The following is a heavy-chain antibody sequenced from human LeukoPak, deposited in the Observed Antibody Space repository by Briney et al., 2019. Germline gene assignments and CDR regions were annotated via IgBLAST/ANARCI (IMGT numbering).Heavy chain of an antibody. CDR2: IIPFLGIA. CDR3: ARGSGPYYDSSSCGTLDY. CDR1: LGTLSHYP. V-gene: IGHV1-69*04. J-gene: IGHJ4*02. Sequence: SSVTVSFKSSLGTLSHYPISWLRQAPGKGLEWLGRIIPFLGIANYAQKFQVRVTITADKSTSTAYMELSSLRSEDAAVYYCARGSGPYYDSSSCGTLDYWGQGTLVTVSS. D-gene: IGHD3-22*01.